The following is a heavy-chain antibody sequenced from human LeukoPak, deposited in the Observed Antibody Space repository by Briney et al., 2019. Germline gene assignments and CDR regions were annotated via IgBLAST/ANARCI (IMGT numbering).Heavy chain of an antibody. CDR3: ALIAYSSGQGDAFDI. Sequence: GGSLRLSCAASGFTFSSYAMSWVRQAPGKGLEWVSAISGSGGSTYYADSVKGRFTTSRDNPKNTLYLQMNSLRAEDTAVYYCALIAYSSGQGDAFDIWGQGTMVTVSS. J-gene: IGHJ3*02. D-gene: IGHD6-19*01. V-gene: IGHV3-23*01. CDR2: ISGSGGST. CDR1: GFTFSSYA.